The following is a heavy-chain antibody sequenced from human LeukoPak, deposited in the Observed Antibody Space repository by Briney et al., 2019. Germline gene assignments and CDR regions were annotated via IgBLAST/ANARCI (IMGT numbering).Heavy chain of an antibody. CDR3: AKDNRRHYTSGPNPDSLH. V-gene: IGHV3-9*01. CDR1: GFIFNNYA. D-gene: IGHD6-19*01. CDR2: ISWNSGSI. J-gene: IGHJ4*02. Sequence: GGSLRLSCAGSGFIFNNYAMHWVRQPPGKGLEWVSGISWNSGSIDYADSVKGRFTISRDNVKNSLYLQMNSLRVEDTAFYYCAKDNRRHYTSGPNPDSLHWGQGALVTVSS.